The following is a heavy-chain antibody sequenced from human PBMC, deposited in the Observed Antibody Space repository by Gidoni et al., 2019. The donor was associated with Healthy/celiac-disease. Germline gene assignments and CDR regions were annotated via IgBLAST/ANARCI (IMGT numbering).Heavy chain of an antibody. CDR2: IYPGDSDT. CDR3: ARPATHDYGGNSLDAFDI. CDR1: GYSFTSYW. D-gene: IGHD4-17*01. V-gene: IGHV5-51*01. J-gene: IGHJ3*02. Sequence: EVQLVQSGAEVKKPGESLKISCKGSGYSFTSYWIGWVRQMPGKGLEWMGIIYPGDSDTRYSPSFQGQVTISADKSISTAYLQWSSLKASDTAMYYCARPATHDYGGNSLDAFDIWGQGTMVTVSS.